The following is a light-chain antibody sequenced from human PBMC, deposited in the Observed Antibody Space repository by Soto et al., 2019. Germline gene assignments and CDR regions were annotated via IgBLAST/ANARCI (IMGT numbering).Light chain of an antibody. CDR1: SSDVGSYNL. CDR3: GTWDDRLNGYV. CDR2: DND. Sequence: QSVLTQPASVSGSPGQSITISCTGTSSDVGSYNLVSWYQQLPGEAPKLLIDDNDVRPSGIPDRFSGSRSGTSATLGITGLQTGDEADYYCGTWDDRLNGYVFGTGTKVTVL. V-gene: IGLV1-51*01. J-gene: IGLJ1*01.